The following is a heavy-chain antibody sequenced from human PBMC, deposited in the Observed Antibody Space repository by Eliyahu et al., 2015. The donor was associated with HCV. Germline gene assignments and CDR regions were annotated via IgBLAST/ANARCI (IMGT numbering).Heavy chain of an antibody. J-gene: IGHJ4*02. CDR1: GFTFSGYS. CDR2: ISGVSSTV. V-gene: IGHV3-48*01. Sequence: EVQLVESGGGLVQPGGSLRLSCAAXGFTFSGYSMNWVRQAPGKGLEWVSYISGVSSTVYYADSVKGRFTISRDNAKNSLYLQMNSLRAEDTAVYYCAREKRYNYGSLDYWGQGTLVTVSS. CDR3: AREKRYNYGSLDY. D-gene: IGHD5-18*01.